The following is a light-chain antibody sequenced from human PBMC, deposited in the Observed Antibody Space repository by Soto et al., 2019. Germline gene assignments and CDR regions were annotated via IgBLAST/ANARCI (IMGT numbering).Light chain of an antibody. J-gene: IGLJ1*01. CDR2: DVS. Sequence: QAASVSGSPGQSITISCTGTSSDVGGYNHVSWYQQHPGKAPKLMIYDVSNRPSGVSNRFFGSKSDNTASLTISGLQAEDEADYYCTSYASSSTYVFGTGTKVTVL. V-gene: IGLV2-14*03. CDR3: TSYASSSTYV. CDR1: SSDVGGYNH.